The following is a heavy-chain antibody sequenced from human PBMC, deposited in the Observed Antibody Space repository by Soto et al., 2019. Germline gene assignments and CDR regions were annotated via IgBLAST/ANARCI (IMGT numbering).Heavy chain of an antibody. D-gene: IGHD2-21*02. J-gene: IGHJ6*02. V-gene: IGHV1-8*01. CDR3: ARVRGISYCGGDCYDNYYYGMDV. CDR2: MNPNSGNT. CDR1: GYTFTSYD. Sequence: ASVKVSCKASGYTFTSYDINWVRQATGQGLEWMGWMNPNSGNTGYAQKFQGRVTMTRNTSISTAYMELSSLRSEDTAVYYCARVRGISYCGGDCYDNYYYGMDVWGQGTTVTVSS.